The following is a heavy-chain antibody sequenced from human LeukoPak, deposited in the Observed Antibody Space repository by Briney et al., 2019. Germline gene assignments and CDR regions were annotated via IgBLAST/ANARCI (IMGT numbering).Heavy chain of an antibody. J-gene: IGHJ4*02. Sequence: ASVKVSCXASGYTFTSYYMHWVRQAPGQGLEWMGIINPSGSSTSYAQKFQGRVTMTRDTSTSTVYMELSSLRSEDTAVYYCAGTTVRSYYFDYWGQGTLVTVSS. CDR1: GYTFTSYY. D-gene: IGHD4-11*01. CDR3: AGTTVRSYYFDY. CDR2: INPSGSST. V-gene: IGHV1-46*01.